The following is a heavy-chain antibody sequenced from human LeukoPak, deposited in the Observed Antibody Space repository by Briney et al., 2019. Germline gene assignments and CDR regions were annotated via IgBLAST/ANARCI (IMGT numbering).Heavy chain of an antibody. Sequence: PSETLSLTCTVSGGSLSSYCWSWIRQPTGKGLEWIGYIYTSGSTAYNPSLQSRVTISVVTSKNQYSLKLSSLTAADTAVYYCARWGTMYSTATMNWFDPWGQGTLVTVSS. CDR1: GGSLSSYC. J-gene: IGHJ5*02. CDR3: ARWGTMYSTATMNWFDP. V-gene: IGHV4-4*09. CDR2: IYTSGST. D-gene: IGHD6-13*01.